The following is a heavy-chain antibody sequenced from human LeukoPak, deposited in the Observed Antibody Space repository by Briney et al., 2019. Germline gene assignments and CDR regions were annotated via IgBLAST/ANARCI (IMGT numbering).Heavy chain of an antibody. J-gene: IGHJ4*02. CDR2: MNPNSGNT. CDR3: ARVMGYCSSTSCPSLDY. V-gene: IGHV1-8*03. CDR1: GYTFTSYD. Sequence: ASVKVSCKASGYTFTSYDINWVRQATGQGLEWMGWMNPNSGNTGYAQKFQGRVTITRNTSISTAYMELSSLRSEDTAVYYCARVMGYCSSTSCPSLDYWGQGTLVTVSS. D-gene: IGHD2-2*01.